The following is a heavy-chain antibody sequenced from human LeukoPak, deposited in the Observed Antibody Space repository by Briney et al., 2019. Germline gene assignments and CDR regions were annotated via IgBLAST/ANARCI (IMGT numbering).Heavy chain of an antibody. CDR1: GFAFSSYA. CDR2: IDGGGGRT. D-gene: IGHD3-22*01. V-gene: IGHV3-23*01. Sequence: GGSLRLSCTASGFAFSSYAMSWVRQAPGVGLEWVSAIDGGGGRTWHADSVRGRFTISRDNSKNTLFMQTNSLRAEDTAVYYCAKDFYDSSGSRYDYWGQGTLVTVSS. CDR3: AKDFYDSSGSRYDY. J-gene: IGHJ4*02.